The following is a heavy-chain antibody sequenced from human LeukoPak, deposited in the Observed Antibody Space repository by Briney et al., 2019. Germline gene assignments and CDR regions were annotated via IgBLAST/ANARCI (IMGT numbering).Heavy chain of an antibody. CDR3: AREVITMVRGVPGY. Sequence: ASVKVSCKASAYSFTDYYMHWVRQAPGQGLEWMGWINPNSGGTNYAQKFQGRVTMTRDTSISTAYMELSRLRSDDTAVYYCAREVITMVRGVPGYWGQGTLVTVSS. J-gene: IGHJ4*02. V-gene: IGHV1-2*02. CDR1: AYSFTDYY. CDR2: INPNSGGT. D-gene: IGHD3-10*01.